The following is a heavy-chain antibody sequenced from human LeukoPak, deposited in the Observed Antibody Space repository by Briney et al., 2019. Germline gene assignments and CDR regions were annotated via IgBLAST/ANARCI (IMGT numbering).Heavy chain of an antibody. J-gene: IGHJ6*02. CDR2: INHSGST. Sequence: SETLSLICAVYGGSFSGYYWSWIRQPPGKGLEWIGEINHSGSTNYNPSLKSRVTISVDTSKNQSSLKLSSVTAADTAVYYCATTPARRYYYYYGMDVWGQGTTVTVSS. CDR3: ATTPARRYYYYYGMDV. CDR1: GGSFSGYY. D-gene: IGHD6-25*01. V-gene: IGHV4-34*01.